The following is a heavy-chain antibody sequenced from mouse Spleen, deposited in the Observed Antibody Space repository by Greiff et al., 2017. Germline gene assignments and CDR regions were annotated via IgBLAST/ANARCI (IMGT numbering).Heavy chain of an antibody. CDR2: INPGSGGT. J-gene: IGHJ2*01. CDR1: GYAFTNYL. D-gene: IGHD1-1*01. CDR3: ARSTTVVYFDY. V-gene: IGHV1-54*01. Sequence: VQRVESGAELVRPGTSVKVSCKASGYAFTNYLIEWVKQRPGQGLEWIGVINPGSGGTNYNEKFKGKATLTADKSSSTAYMQLSSLTSEDSAVYFCARSTTVVYFDYWGQGTTLTVSS.